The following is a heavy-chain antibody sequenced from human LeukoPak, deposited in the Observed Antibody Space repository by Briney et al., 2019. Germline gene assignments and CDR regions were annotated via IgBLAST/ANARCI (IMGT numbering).Heavy chain of an antibody. Sequence: SETLSLTCTVSGGSISSYYWSWIRQPAGKGLEWIGRIYTSGSTNYNPSLKSRVTMSVDTSKNQFSLKLSSVTAADTAVYYCARHYDSSGYYYSDYWGQGTLVTVSS. CDR3: ARHYDSSGYYYSDY. CDR1: GGSISSYY. J-gene: IGHJ4*02. CDR2: IYTSGST. V-gene: IGHV4-4*07. D-gene: IGHD3-22*01.